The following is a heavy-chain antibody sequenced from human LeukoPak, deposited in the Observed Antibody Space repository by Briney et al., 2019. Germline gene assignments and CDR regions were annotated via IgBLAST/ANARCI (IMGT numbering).Heavy chain of an antibody. D-gene: IGHD2-15*01. V-gene: IGHV3-23*01. CDR3: ARIMSGREDFDFFDH. J-gene: IGHJ4*02. CDR2: IKGGGGGT. Sequence: GGSLRLSCAASGFTFGSYGMSWVRQAPGKGLEWLSSIKGGGGGTYYVDSVKGRFTVSRDNAKNSLYLQLNSLRVEDTAVYYLARIMSGREDFDFFDHWGRGTLVTVSS. CDR1: GFTFGSYG.